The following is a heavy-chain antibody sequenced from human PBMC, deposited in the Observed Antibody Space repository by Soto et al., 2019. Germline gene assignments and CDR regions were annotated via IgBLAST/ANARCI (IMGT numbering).Heavy chain of an antibody. Sequence: SVKVSCKASGGTFSSYAISWVRQAPGQGLEWMGGIIPIFGTANYAQKFQGRVTITADESTSTAYMELSSLRSEDTAVYYCARQNYDFWSGYSVHYGMDVCGKGTKVTDSS. V-gene: IGHV1-69*13. CDR2: IIPIFGTA. J-gene: IGHJ6*04. D-gene: IGHD3-3*01. CDR1: GGTFSSYA. CDR3: ARQNYDFWSGYSVHYGMDV.